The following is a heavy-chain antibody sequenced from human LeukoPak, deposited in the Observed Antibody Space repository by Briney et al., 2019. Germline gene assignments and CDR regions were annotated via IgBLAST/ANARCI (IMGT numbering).Heavy chain of an antibody. CDR1: GFTFSSYS. D-gene: IGHD3-22*01. CDR2: ISSSSSYI. J-gene: IGHJ3*02. Sequence: GGSLRLSCAASGFTFSSYSMNWVRQAPGKGLEWVSSISSSSSYIYYADSVKGRFTISRDNAKNSLYLQMNSLRAEDTAVYYCARDPHSYYYDSSGPGEAFDIWGQGTVVTVSS. CDR3: ARDPHSYYYDSSGPGEAFDI. V-gene: IGHV3-21*01.